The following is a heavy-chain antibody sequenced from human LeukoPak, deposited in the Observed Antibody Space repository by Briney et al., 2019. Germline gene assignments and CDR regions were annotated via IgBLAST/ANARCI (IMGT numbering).Heavy chain of an antibody. CDR1: GFTFSDYS. V-gene: IGHV3-48*01. Sequence: RGCLRLSCAASGFTFSDYSMNWVRQDPGKGLEWISYIGIDSGKTNYADSVKGRFTISGDKAKNSLYLQMNSLRVEDTAVHYCARDYKYAFDNWGQGTLVTVSS. CDR2: IGIDSGKT. D-gene: IGHD5-24*01. CDR3: ARDYKYAFDN. J-gene: IGHJ4*02.